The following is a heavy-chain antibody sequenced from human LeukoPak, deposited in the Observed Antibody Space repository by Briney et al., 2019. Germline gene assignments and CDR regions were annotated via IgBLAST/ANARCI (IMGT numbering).Heavy chain of an antibody. Sequence: PGGSLRPSCAASGFTFSNYAMSWVRQAPGKGLEWVSVTSASGGNTNYADSVKGRFTISRDNSKNTLYLQMNSLRGEDTAVYYCANTVRSESYYDFRSGYHGYWGQGTLVTVSS. CDR2: TSASGGNT. CDR1: GFTFSNYA. J-gene: IGHJ4*02. D-gene: IGHD3-3*01. CDR3: ANTVRSESYYDFRSGYHGY. V-gene: IGHV3-23*01.